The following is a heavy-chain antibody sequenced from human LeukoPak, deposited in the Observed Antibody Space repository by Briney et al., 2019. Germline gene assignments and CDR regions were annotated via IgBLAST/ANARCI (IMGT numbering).Heavy chain of an antibody. CDR1: GFSLSTSGVG. D-gene: IGHD5-18*01. Sequence: SGPTLVNPTQTLTLTCTFSGFSLSTSGVGVGWICPPPRKALEWLALIYWNDDKRYSPSLKSRLTITEDTSKNQVVLTMTNMDPVDTATYYCAHNHRGYSYVYFDYWGQGTLVTVSS. CDR3: AHNHRGYSYVYFDY. CDR2: IYWNDDK. J-gene: IGHJ4*02. V-gene: IGHV2-5*01.